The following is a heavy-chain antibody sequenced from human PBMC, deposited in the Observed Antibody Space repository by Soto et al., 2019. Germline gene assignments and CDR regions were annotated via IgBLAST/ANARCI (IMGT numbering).Heavy chain of an antibody. J-gene: IGHJ3*02. CDR2: ISWNSGSI. Sequence: EVQLVESGGGLVQPGRSLRLSCAASGFTFDDYAMHWVRQAPGKGLEWVSGISWNSGSIGYADSVKGRFTISRDNAKNSLYLQMNSLRAEDTALYYCAKDVIRQGYYDFWSGYYIGSAFDIWGQGTMVTVSS. CDR3: AKDVIRQGYYDFWSGYYIGSAFDI. V-gene: IGHV3-9*01. D-gene: IGHD3-3*01. CDR1: GFTFDDYA.